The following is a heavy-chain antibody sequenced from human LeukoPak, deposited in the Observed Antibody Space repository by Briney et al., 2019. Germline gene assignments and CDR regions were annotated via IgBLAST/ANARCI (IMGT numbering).Heavy chain of an antibody. CDR3: AREGSSWSNWFDP. CDR1: GFTFSSYG. CDR2: ISSSSSYI. V-gene: IGHV3-21*01. Sequence: GRSLRLSCAASGFTFSSYGMHWVRQAPGKGLEWVSSISSSSSYIYYADSVKGRFTISRDNAKNSLYLQMNSLRAEDTAVYYCAREGSSWSNWFDPWGQGTLVTVSS. D-gene: IGHD6-13*01. J-gene: IGHJ5*02.